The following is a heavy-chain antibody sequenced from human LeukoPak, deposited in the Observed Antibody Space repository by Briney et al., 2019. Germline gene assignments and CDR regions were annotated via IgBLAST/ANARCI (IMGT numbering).Heavy chain of an antibody. CDR3: ARPYGDYYFDY. Sequence: QSGGSLRLSCAASGFTFSSYAMSWVRQAPGEGLEWVSAISGSGGSTYYADSVKGRFTISRDNSKNTVYLQMNSLRAEDSAIYYCARPYGDYYFDYWGQGTLVTVSS. CDR2: ISGSGGST. CDR1: GFTFSSYA. V-gene: IGHV3-23*01. J-gene: IGHJ4*02. D-gene: IGHD4-17*01.